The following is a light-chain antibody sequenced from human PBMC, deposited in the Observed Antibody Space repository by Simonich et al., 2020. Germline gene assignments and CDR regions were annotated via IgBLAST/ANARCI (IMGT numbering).Light chain of an antibody. CDR2: KVS. V-gene: IGKV2-30*02. J-gene: IGKJ2*01. CDR3: MQRIEFPL. CDR1: QSLVHSDGNTY. Sequence: DVVMTQSPLSLPVTLGQPASISCRSSQSLVHSDGNTYLNWFQQRPGQSPRRLIYKVSNRDSGVPDRFSGSGSGTDFTLKISRVEAEDVGVYYCMQRIEFPLFGQGTKLEIK.